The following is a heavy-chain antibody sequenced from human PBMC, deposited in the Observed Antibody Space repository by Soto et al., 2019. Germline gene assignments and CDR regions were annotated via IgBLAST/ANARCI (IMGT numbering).Heavy chain of an antibody. CDR2: ISSRSIYI. CDR1: GFTFNTYT. J-gene: IGHJ6*02. CDR3: AREEVSRPNTYHGLDV. V-gene: IGHV3-21*01. Sequence: EVQLVESGGGLVKPGGSLRLSCAASGFTFNTYTMNWVRQAPGKGLEWVSSISSRSIYIYYADSVTGRFTISRDDARNSLYLQMNSLRAEDTAVYYCAREEVSRPNTYHGLDVWGQETTVTVSS.